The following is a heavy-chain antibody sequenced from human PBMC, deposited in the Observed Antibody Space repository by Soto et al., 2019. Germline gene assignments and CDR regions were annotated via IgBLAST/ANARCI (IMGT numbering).Heavy chain of an antibody. CDR3: ARDGGPYSSGWSYFDY. CDR1: GFTFSSYS. V-gene: IGHV3-21*01. CDR2: ISSSSSYI. Sequence: GGSLRLSCAASGFTFSSYSMNWVRQAPGKGLEWVSSISSSSSYIYYADSVKGRFTISRDNAKNSLYLQMNSLRAEDTAVYYCARDGGPYSSGWSYFDYWGQGTLVTVSS. J-gene: IGHJ4*02. D-gene: IGHD6-19*01.